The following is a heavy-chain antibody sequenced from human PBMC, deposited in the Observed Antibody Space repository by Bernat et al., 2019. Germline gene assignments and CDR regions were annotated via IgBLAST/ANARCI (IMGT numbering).Heavy chain of an antibody. CDR1: GCTFTSYA. CDR2: IDAGKGNT. V-gene: IGHV1-3*01. J-gene: IGHJ4*02. D-gene: IGHD3-3*01. Sequence: GGEGGRPGASGRVSGKAAGCTFTSYAMQWVRQAPGQRLEGVGGIDAGKGNTNYSQKFQGRVTITRDTSASTGYMDLSMLSSEDTAVYYCASVTAHCVFVEWLHQTIDYWGQGTLVTVSS. CDR3: ASVTAHCVFVEWLHQTIDY.